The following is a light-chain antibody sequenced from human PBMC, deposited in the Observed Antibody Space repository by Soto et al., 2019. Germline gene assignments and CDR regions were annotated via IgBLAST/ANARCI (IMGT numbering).Light chain of an antibody. CDR2: WSS. J-gene: IGKJ1*01. CDR3: QQYYSAPRT. CDR1: QSVLYSSNNKNY. V-gene: IGKV4-1*01. Sequence: DIVMTQSPDSLAVSLGERATINCKSSQSVLYSSNNKNYLAWYQQKPGQPPKLLIYWSSSRESGVPDRFSGSGSATDFPLTISGLQAEDVAVYYCQQYYSAPRTFGQGTKVEIK.